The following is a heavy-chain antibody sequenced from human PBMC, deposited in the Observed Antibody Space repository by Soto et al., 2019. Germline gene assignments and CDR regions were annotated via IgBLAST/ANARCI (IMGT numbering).Heavy chain of an antibody. J-gene: IGHJ6*02. CDR3: ARDPGGMDA. CDR2: ISSSSSYI. Sequence: RGSLRISCAASGFTFSSYSMNWVRPAPGKGLEWVSSISSSSSYIYYADSVKGRFTISRENAKNSLYLQMNSLRAEDTAVYYCARDPGGMDAWGQGTTFTVSS. V-gene: IGHV3-21*01. CDR1: GFTFSSYS. D-gene: IGHD7-27*01.